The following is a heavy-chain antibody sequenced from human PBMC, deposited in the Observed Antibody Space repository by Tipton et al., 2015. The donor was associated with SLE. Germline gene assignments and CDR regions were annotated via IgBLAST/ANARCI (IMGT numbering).Heavy chain of an antibody. Sequence: SLRLSCAASGFRFSDYWMHWVRQAPGKGLVWVSRINSDGRITNYADSVKGRFTISRDNAKNTLYLQMNSLRAEDTAVYYCAKEGGTYYYGSGSQWGLDYWGQGTLVTVSS. CDR1: GFRFSDYW. CDR3: AKEGGTYYYGSGSQWGLDY. D-gene: IGHD3-10*01. V-gene: IGHV3-74*01. J-gene: IGHJ4*02. CDR2: INSDGRIT.